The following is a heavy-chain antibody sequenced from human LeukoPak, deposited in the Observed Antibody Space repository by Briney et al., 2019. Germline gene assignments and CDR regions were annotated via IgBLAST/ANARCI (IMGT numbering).Heavy chain of an antibody. Sequence: GGSLRLSCAASGFTFSSYSMHWVRQAPGKGLEWVSAISGSGGSTYYADSVKGRFTISRDNSKNTLYLQMNSLRAEDTAVYYCAKDREWVAGPFDYWGQGTLVTVSS. CDR3: AKDREWVAGPFDY. D-gene: IGHD6-19*01. V-gene: IGHV3-23*01. J-gene: IGHJ4*02. CDR2: ISGSGGST. CDR1: GFTFSSYS.